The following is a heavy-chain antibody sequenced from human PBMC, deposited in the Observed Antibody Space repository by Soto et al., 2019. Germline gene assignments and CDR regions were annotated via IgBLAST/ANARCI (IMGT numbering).Heavy chain of an antibody. CDR3: ERVLAATSSYYYGMDV. Sequence: SETLSLTCAVYGGSFSGYYWSWLRQPPGKGLEWIGDINHSGSTNYNPSLKSRVTISVGTSKNQFSLKLSSVTAADTAVYYCERVLAATSSYYYGMDVWGQGTTVTVSS. D-gene: IGHD2-15*01. CDR1: GGSFSGYY. J-gene: IGHJ6*02. V-gene: IGHV4-34*01. CDR2: INHSGST.